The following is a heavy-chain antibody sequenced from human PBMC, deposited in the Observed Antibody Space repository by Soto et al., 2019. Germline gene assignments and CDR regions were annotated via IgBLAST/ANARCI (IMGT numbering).Heavy chain of an antibody. CDR2: IYTDGRT. Sequence: EVQLVESGGGLIQPGGSLRLSCAAVRFSVSSKYKRWVRQAPGKGLEWVSVIYTDGRTFYAESVKGRFTISRDNSENTIYLQMHSLRAEDTAVYYCGRGQTVGVTAPDSWGQGTLVTVST. J-gene: IGHJ4*02. CDR3: GRGQTVGVTAPDS. D-gene: IGHD1-26*01. CDR1: RFSVSSKY. V-gene: IGHV3-53*01.